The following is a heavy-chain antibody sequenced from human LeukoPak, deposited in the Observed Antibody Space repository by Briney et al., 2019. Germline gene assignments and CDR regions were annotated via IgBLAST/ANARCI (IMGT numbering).Heavy chain of an antibody. CDR2: MSAYNGNT. V-gene: IGHV1-18*01. CDR3: ARRRIAARYYYYMDG. Sequence: ASVKVSCKASGYTFTSYGISWVRHAPGQGLGWMGWMSAYNGNTNYAQKLEGRVTMTTNTSTSTAYMELRSLRSDDTAVYYCARRRIAARYYYYMDGGGKGTTVTVSS. D-gene: IGHD6-6*01. CDR1: GYTFTSYG. J-gene: IGHJ6*03.